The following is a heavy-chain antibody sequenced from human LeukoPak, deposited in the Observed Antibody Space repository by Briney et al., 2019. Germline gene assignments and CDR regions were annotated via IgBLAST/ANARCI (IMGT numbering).Heavy chain of an antibody. CDR1: GYTFTSYD. CDR3: ARGRLDMIVGTGGFDY. V-gene: IGHV1-8*01. Sequence: ASVKVSCKASGYTFTSYDINWVRQATGQGLEWMGWMNPNSGNTGYAQKFQGRVTMTRNTSISTAYMELSSLRSEDTAVYYCARGRLDMIVGTGGFDYWGQGPWSPSPQ. J-gene: IGHJ4*02. CDR2: MNPNSGNT. D-gene: IGHD3-22*01.